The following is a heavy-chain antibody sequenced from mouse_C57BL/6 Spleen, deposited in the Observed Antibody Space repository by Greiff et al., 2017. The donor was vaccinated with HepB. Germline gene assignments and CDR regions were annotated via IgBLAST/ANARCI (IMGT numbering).Heavy chain of an antibody. V-gene: IGHV1-15*01. Sequence: QVQLQQSGAELVRPGASVTLSCKASGYTFTDYEMHWVKQTPVHGLEWIGAIDPETGGTAYNQKFKGKAILTADKSSSTAYMELRSLTSEDSAVYYCTREGIYYGNLWYFDVWGTGTTVTVSS. CDR2: IDPETGGT. J-gene: IGHJ1*03. D-gene: IGHD2-1*01. CDR3: TREGIYYGNLWYFDV. CDR1: GYTFTDYE.